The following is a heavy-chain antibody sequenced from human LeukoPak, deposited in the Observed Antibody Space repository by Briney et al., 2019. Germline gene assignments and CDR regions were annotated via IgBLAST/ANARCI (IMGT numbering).Heavy chain of an antibody. V-gene: IGHV4-38-2*02. CDR2: IYHSGCT. J-gene: IGHJ6*03. CDR3: ATRPIPGYMDD. CDR1: GYSISSGYY. Sequence: SETLSLTCTVSGYSISSGYYWGWIRQPPGKGLEWIGSIYHSGCTYYNPSLKSRVTISVDKSKNQFSLKLNSVTAADTAVYYCATRPIPGYMDDWGKGTTVTVSS.